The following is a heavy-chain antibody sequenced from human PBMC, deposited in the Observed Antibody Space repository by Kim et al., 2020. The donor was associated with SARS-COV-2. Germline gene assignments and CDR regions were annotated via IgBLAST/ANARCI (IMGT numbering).Heavy chain of an antibody. CDR1: GFTFSNFA. V-gene: IGHV3-23*01. D-gene: IGHD6-6*01. J-gene: IGHJ6*02. CDR3: AKDRCGYSRSSCYFYAMDV. CDR2: ISGSAGGGRT. Sequence: GGSLRLSCEVSGFTFSNFAMSWVRQAPGKGLEWVSGISGSAGGGRTYYADSVKGRFTISRDNSKNTLYLQMDTLRAEDTAVYYCAKDRCGYSRSSCYFYAMDVWGQGTTVTVS.